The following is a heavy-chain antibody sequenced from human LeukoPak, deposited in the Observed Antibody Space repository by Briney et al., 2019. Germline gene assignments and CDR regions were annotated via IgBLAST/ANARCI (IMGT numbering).Heavy chain of an antibody. D-gene: IGHD1-26*01. CDR3: ARQGLVGATMFDY. CDR2: IKQDGSEK. V-gene: IGHV3-7*01. Sequence: PGGSLRLSCAASGFTFSSYWMSWVRQAPGKGLEWVANIKQDGSEKYYVDPVKGRFTISRDNAKNSLYLQMNSLRAEDTAVYYCARQGLVGATMFDYWGQGTLVTVSS. J-gene: IGHJ4*02. CDR1: GFTFSSYW.